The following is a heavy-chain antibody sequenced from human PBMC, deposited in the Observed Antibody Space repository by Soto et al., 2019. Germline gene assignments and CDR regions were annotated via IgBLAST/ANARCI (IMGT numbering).Heavy chain of an antibody. CDR3: ASSRGYDYYYYYMDV. CDR2: IIPILGIA. V-gene: IGHV1-69*02. CDR1: GGTFSSYT. D-gene: IGHD3-10*01. Sequence: GASVKVSCKASGGTFSSYTISWVRQAPGQGLEWMGRIIPILGIANYAQKFQGRVTITADKSTSTAYMELSSLRSEDTAVYYCASSRGYDYYYYYMDVWGKGTTVTVS. J-gene: IGHJ6*03.